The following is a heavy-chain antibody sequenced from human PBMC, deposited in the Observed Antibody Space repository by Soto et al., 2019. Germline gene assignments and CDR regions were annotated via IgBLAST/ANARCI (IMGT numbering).Heavy chain of an antibody. Sequence: QVQLVESGGGVVQPGRSLRLSCAASGLTFSSYGMHWVRQAPGKGLEWVAVIWYDGSNKYYADSVKGRFTISRDNSKNTLYLQMNSLRAEDTAVYYCARSPDFSGSYFTDAFDIWGQGTMVTVSS. J-gene: IGHJ3*02. CDR2: IWYDGSNK. V-gene: IGHV3-33*01. CDR3: ARSPDFSGSYFTDAFDI. CDR1: GLTFSSYG. D-gene: IGHD1-26*01.